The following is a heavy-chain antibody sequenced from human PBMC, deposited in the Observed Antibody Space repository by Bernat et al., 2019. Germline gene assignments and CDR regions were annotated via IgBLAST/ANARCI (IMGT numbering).Heavy chain of an antibody. CDR1: GYSFTSYW. CDR3: ARHRVCTRLYYGSGSYYKNYDYYYYMDV. J-gene: IGHJ6*03. V-gene: IGHV5-10-1*03. D-gene: IGHD3-10*01. Sequence: ELQLVQSGAEVKKPGVSLRISCKGSGYSFTSYWITWVRQMPGDGLEWKGRIDPCDYYTNYSPSFQGHVTISADKSMSTAYLQWRSMKASDTAMYYCARHRVCTRLYYGSGSYYKNYDYYYYMDVWGEGTTVTVSS. CDR2: IDPCDYYT.